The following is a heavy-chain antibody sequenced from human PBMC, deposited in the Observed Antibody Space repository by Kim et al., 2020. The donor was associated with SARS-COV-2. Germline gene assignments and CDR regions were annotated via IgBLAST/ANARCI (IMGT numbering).Heavy chain of an antibody. V-gene: IGHV3-48*03. D-gene: IGHD3-9*01. CDR3: AREVDFDWLPSDYYGMDV. J-gene: IGHJ6*02. CDR1: GFTFSSYD. Sequence: GGSLRLSCAASGFTFSSYDMNWVRQAPGKGLEWVSYISSSGSTIYYADSVKGRFTISRDNSKNSLYLQMNSLRAEDTAVYYCAREVDFDWLPSDYYGMDVWGQGTTVTVSS. CDR2: ISSSGSTI.